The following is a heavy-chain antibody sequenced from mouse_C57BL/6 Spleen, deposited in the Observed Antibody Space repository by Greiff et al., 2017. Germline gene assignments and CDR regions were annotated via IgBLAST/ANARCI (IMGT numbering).Heavy chain of an antibody. J-gene: IGHJ1*03. CDR2: INPNYGGT. D-gene: IGHD1-1*01. CDR3: ARGYGSSYWYFDV. V-gene: IGHV1-39*01. Sequence: VQLQQSGPELVKPGASVKMSCKASGYSFTDYNMNWVKQSHGKSLEWIGVINPNYGGTSYNQKFKGKATLTVDKSSSTAYMQLNSLTSEDSAVYYCARGYGSSYWYFDVWGTGTTVTVSS. CDR1: GYSFTDYN.